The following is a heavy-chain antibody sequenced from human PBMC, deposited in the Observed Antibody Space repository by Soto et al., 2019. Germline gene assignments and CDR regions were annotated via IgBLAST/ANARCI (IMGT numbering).Heavy chain of an antibody. J-gene: IGHJ5*02. D-gene: IGHD1-1*01. V-gene: IGHV4-30-2*01. Sequence: QLQLQESGSGLVRPSQTLSLTCAVSGGSISSGGYSWNWIRQPPGKGLEWIGYIYHSGSTLYNPSHKSRVTISVDKSKNQFSLKLPSVTAADTAVYYCARDQLEGNWFDPWGQGTLVTVSS. CDR3: ARDQLEGNWFDP. CDR2: IYHSGST. CDR1: GGSISSGGYS.